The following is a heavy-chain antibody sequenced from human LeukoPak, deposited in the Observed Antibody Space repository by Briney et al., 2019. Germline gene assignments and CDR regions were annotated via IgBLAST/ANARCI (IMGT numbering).Heavy chain of an antibody. CDR1: GFTFSDHY. V-gene: IGHV3-72*01. CDR2: TRDKAKSYTT. D-gene: IGHD2-21*01. CDR3: ARDTHVAMDV. J-gene: IGHJ6*04. Sequence: GGSLRFSCAASGFTFSDHYMNWVRQAPGKGLEWVGRTRDKAKSYTTEYAASVKGRFTVTRDDSKNSLSLQMNNVKTEDTAVYYCARDTHVAMDVWGKGTTVTVSS.